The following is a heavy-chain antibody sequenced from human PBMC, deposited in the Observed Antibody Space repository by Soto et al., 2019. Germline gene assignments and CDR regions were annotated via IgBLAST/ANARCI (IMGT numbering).Heavy chain of an antibody. CDR1: GGSISSTSNY. CDR3: ARSGMVRGVRCNWFDP. J-gene: IGHJ5*02. CDR2: FFYSGNT. V-gene: IGHV4-39*01. Sequence: SETLSLTCTISGGSISSTSNYWGWIRQPPGKGLEWIGSFFYSGNTYYNPSLKSRVTISVDTSKNQFSLKLNSVTAADTAVYYCARSGMVRGVRCNWFDPWGQGTLVTVSS. D-gene: IGHD3-10*01.